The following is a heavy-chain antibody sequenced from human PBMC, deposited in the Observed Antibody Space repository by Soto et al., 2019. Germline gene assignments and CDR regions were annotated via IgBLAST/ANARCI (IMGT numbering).Heavy chain of an antibody. V-gene: IGHV4-30-2*01. CDR1: GGSISSGDYS. Sequence: QLQLQESDSGLVKPSQTLSLTCAVSGGSISSGDYSWSWIRQPPGKGLEWIGYIYHSGSTYYNPSLKSRVTISVDRSKNQFSLKLSSVTTADTAVYYCARWWMYAPRFDPWGQETLVTVSS. D-gene: IGHD2-8*01. J-gene: IGHJ5*02. CDR2: IYHSGST. CDR3: ARWWMYAPRFDP.